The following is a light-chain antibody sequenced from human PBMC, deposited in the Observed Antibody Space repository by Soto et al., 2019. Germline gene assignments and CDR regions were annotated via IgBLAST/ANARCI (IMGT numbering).Light chain of an antibody. J-gene: IGKJ1*01. Sequence: EIVLTQSPGTLSLSPGQRATLSCRASQSVSSSYLAWYQQKPGLAPRLLIYGASSRATGVPDRFSGSGSGTYFTFTISRPEPEDFSVYYCQQYGTSPSTFGQGTKVEIK. CDR1: QSVSSSY. CDR3: QQYGTSPST. CDR2: GAS. V-gene: IGKV3-20*01.